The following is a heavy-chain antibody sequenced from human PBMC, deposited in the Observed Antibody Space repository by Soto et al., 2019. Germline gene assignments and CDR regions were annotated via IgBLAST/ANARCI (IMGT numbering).Heavy chain of an antibody. CDR3: ARDRYCSGGSCPAGGWFDP. CDR1: GFTFSSYG. Sequence: QVQLVESGGGVVQPGRSLRLSCAASGFTFSSYGMHWVRQAPGKGLEWVAVIWYDGSNKYYADSVKGRFTISRDNSKNTLYLQMNSLRSEDTAVYYCARDRYCSGGSCPAGGWFDPWGQGTLVTVSS. D-gene: IGHD2-15*01. V-gene: IGHV3-33*01. J-gene: IGHJ5*02. CDR2: IWYDGSNK.